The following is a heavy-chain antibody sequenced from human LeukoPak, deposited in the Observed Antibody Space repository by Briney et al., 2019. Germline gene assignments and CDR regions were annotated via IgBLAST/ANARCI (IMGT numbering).Heavy chain of an antibody. CDR1: GGSFSGYY. J-gene: IGHJ5*02. CDR3: ARHLRADIVVVPAANSWFDP. Sequence: PSETLSLTCAVYGGSFSGYYWSWIRQPPGKGLEWIGEINHSGSTNYNPSLKSRVTISVDTSKNQFSLKLSSVTAADTAVYYCARHLRADIVVVPAANSWFDPWGQGTLVTVSS. D-gene: IGHD2-2*01. CDR2: INHSGST. V-gene: IGHV4-34*01.